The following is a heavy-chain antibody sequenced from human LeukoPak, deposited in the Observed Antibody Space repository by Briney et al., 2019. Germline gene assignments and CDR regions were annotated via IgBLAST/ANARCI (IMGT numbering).Heavy chain of an antibody. CDR3: ARGQTIRGAIISDAYDV. CDR1: GFTFSSYS. V-gene: IGHV3-48*02. Sequence: PGGSLRLSCVASGFTFSSYSMNWVRQAPGKRLEWLSYISVRSDTIYYAESVRGRFTISRDNAKNSLYLQMNTLRDEDKAVYYCARGQTIRGAIISDAYDVWGQGTMVTVSS. CDR2: ISVRSDTI. D-gene: IGHD3-10*01. J-gene: IGHJ3*01.